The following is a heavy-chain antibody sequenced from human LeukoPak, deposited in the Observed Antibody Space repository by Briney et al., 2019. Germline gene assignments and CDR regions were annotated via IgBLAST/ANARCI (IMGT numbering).Heavy chain of an antibody. D-gene: IGHD3-16*02. Sequence: GGSLRLSCAASGFTFSSYSMNWVRQAPGKGLEWVSSISSSSSYIYYADSVKGRFTISRDNAKNSLYLQMNSLRAEDTAVYYCARGPVLGITFGGVISSRQDYWGQGTLVTASS. J-gene: IGHJ4*02. CDR1: GFTFSSYS. CDR2: ISSSSSYI. V-gene: IGHV3-21*01. CDR3: ARGPVLGITFGGVISSRQDY.